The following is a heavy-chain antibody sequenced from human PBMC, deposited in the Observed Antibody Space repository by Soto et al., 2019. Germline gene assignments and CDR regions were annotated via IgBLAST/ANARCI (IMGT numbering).Heavy chain of an antibody. D-gene: IGHD2-15*01. J-gene: IGHJ4*02. Sequence: GSGPTLVNPTQTLTLTRNFSGFSLSYSGVGVGWIRQPPGKALEWLALIYWDDDKRYSPSLKSRLTITKDTSKNQVVLTVTNMDPVDTGKYYCAHGRWKGSGTLILDYWGQGALVTVSS. CDR1: GFSLSYSGVG. CDR2: IYWDDDK. V-gene: IGHV2-5*02. CDR3: AHGRWKGSGTLILDY.